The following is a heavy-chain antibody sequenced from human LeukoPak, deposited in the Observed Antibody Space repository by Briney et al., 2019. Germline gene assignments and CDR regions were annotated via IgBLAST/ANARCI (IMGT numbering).Heavy chain of an antibody. D-gene: IGHD3-22*01. Sequence: KTGGSLRLSCAASGFTFSSYSMNWVRQAPGKGLEWVSSISSSSSYIYYADSVKGRFTISRDNAKNSLYLQMNSLRAEGTAVYYCARSVDDSSGYYPFDYWGQGTLVTVSS. CDR1: GFTFSSYS. J-gene: IGHJ4*02. CDR3: ARSVDDSSGYYPFDY. CDR2: ISSSSSYI. V-gene: IGHV3-21*01.